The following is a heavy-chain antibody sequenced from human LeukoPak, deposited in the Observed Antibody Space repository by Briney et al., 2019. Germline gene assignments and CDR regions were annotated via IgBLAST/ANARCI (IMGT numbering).Heavy chain of an antibody. V-gene: IGHV3-11*01. Sequence: GGSLRLSCAASGFTFSDYYMSWIRQAPGKGLEWVSYISSSGSTIYYADFVKGRFTISRDTSKNTLFLHMNSLRAEDTAVYYCAKTGIYGGYYFDYWGQGTLVTVSS. J-gene: IGHJ4*02. CDR2: ISSSGSTI. CDR1: GFTFSDYY. D-gene: IGHD1-26*01. CDR3: AKTGIYGGYYFDY.